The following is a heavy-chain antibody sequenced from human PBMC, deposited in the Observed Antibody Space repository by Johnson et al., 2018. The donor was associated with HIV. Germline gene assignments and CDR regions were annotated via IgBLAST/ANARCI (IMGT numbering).Heavy chain of an antibody. CDR2: IRYDGSNK. CDR1: GFTFSDAW. D-gene: IGHD6-6*01. Sequence: QVQLVESGGGLVKPGVSLRLSCAASGFTFSDAWMNWVRQAPGKGLEWVAFIRYDGSNKYYADSVKGRFTISRDNSKNTLYLQMNSLRVGDTAVYYCVRDRAEYSTWLDAFDIWGQGTMVTVSS. V-gene: IGHV3-30*02. CDR3: VRDRAEYSTWLDAFDI. J-gene: IGHJ3*02.